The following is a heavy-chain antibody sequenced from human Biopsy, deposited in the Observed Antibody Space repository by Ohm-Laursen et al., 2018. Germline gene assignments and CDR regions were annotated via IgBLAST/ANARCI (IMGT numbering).Heavy chain of an antibody. J-gene: IGHJ6*02. V-gene: IGHV4-59*01. CDR2: INHSGHT. D-gene: IGHD2-8*02. CDR1: SASINPYY. CDR3: ARDRIAYCTATSCDNFGLDV. Sequence: GTLSLTCTVSSASINPYYWGWIRQSPGKGLEWIGYINHSGHTNYNPSLKSRLTMSVDTSKNQFSLKLTSVTAADTAVYYCARDRIAYCTATSCDNFGLDVWGQGTTVTVSS.